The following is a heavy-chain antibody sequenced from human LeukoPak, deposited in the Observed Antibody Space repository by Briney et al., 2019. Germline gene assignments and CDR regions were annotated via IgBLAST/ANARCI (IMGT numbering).Heavy chain of an antibody. CDR2: IYHSGST. J-gene: IGHJ4*02. CDR3: SRETGPLYGDYPGGYFDY. V-gene: IGHV4-30-2*05. Sequence: TSETLSLTCTVSGGSISSGGYYWSWIREPPGKGLEWIGYIYHSGSTYYNPSLKSRVTISVDTSKTQFSLKLSSVTAADTAVYYCSRETGPLYGDYPGGYFDYWGQGTLVTVSS. D-gene: IGHD4-17*01. CDR1: GGSISSGGYY.